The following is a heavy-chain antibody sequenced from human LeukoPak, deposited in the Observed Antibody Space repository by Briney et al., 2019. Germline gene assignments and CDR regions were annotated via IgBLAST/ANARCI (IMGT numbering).Heavy chain of an antibody. V-gene: IGHV1-46*01. CDR2: INPSGGST. D-gene: IGHD3-16*01. CDR1: GYTFTSYY. CDR3: ARGYCDYSNCPARNRLDY. J-gene: IGHJ4*02. Sequence: ASVKVSCKASGYTFTSYYMHWVRQAPGQGLEWMGIINPSGGSTSYAQKFQGRVTMTRDMSTSTVYMELRSLRSDDTAVYFCARGYCDYSNCPARNRLDYWGQGTLVTVSS.